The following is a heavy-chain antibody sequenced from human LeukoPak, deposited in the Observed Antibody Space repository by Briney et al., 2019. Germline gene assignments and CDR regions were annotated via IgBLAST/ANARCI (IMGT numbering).Heavy chain of an antibody. CDR1: GFTFSNAW. J-gene: IGHJ6*02. CDR3: TTEEVGPYDFWSGYYLYYGMDV. Sequence: GGSLRLSCAASGFTFSNAWMSWVRQAPGQGLEWVGRIKSKTDGGTTDYAAPVKGRFTISRDDSKNTLYLQMNSLNTEDTAVYYCTTEEVGPYDFWSGYYLYYGMDVWGQGTTVTVSS. D-gene: IGHD3-3*01. V-gene: IGHV3-15*01. CDR2: IKSKTDGGTT.